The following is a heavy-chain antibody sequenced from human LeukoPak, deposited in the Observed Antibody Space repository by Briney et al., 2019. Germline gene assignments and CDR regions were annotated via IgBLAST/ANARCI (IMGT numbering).Heavy chain of an antibody. CDR3: ARGLPGGLDI. Sequence: GGSLRLSCAASGFTFSSYSMNWVRQAPGKGLEWVSSIHTAGDTHYSGSVKGRFTISRENAKNSLYLQMNSLRAGDTAVYYCARGLPGGLDIWGQGTMVTVSP. CDR2: IHTAGDT. D-gene: IGHD2-8*02. CDR1: GFTFSSYS. V-gene: IGHV3-13*01. J-gene: IGHJ3*02.